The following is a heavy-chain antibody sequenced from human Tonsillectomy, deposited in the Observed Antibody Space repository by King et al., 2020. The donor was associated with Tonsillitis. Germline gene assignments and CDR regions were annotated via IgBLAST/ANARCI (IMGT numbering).Heavy chain of an antibody. CDR2: ISSSSGTI. V-gene: IGHV3-48*01. D-gene: IGHD3-22*01. CDR3: ARAVGYSGYSNY. CDR1: GFTFNYYS. J-gene: IGHJ4*02. Sequence: EVQLVESGGGLVQPGGSLRLSCAASGFTFNYYSMNWVRQAPGKGLEWISYISSSSGTIYYADSVKGRFTISRDNAKNSLYLQMNSLRVEDTAVYYCARAVGYSGYSNYWGQGTLVTVSS.